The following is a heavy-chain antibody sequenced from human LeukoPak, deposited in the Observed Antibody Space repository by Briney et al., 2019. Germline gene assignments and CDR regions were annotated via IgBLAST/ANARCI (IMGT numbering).Heavy chain of an antibody. CDR1: GFTFNSHW. CDR3: AKFYGHWLLPYYLDH. D-gene: IGHD3-9*01. J-gene: IGHJ4*02. Sequence: GGSLRLSCAVSGFTFNSHWMHWVRQGPGKGLEWVAHIESHGNSVTYADSVKGRSTISRDNSKNTLYLQMNTLRAEDTAIYYCAKFYGHWLLPYYLDHWGQGTLVTVSS. V-gene: IGHV3-74*03. CDR2: IESHGNSV.